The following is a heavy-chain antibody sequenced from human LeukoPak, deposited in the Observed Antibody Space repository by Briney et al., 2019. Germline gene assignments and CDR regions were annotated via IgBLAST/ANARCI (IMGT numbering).Heavy chain of an antibody. J-gene: IGHJ4*02. D-gene: IGHD3-22*01. Sequence: SETLSLTCAVYGGSFSGYYWSWIRQPPGKGLEWIGEINHSGSTNYNPSLKSRVTISVDTSKNQFSLKLSSVTAEDTAVYYCARARGALLWFGGAIITMIVVVSCYFDYWGQGTLVTVSS. CDR3: ARARGALLWFGGAIITMIVVVSCYFDY. V-gene: IGHV4-34*01. CDR1: GGSFSGYY. CDR2: INHSGST.